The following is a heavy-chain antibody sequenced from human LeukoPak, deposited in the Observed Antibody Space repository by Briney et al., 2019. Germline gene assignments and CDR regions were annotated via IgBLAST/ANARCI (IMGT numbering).Heavy chain of an antibody. D-gene: IGHD6-6*01. CDR3: ARSPYSSSSWSH. CDR2: INPNSGGT. J-gene: IGHJ4*02. V-gene: IGHV1-2*02. Sequence: ASVNVSCKASGYTFTGYYMHWVRQAPGQGLEWMGWINPNSGGTNYAQKFQGRVTMTRDTSISTAYMELSRLRSDDTAVYYCARSPYSSSSWSHWGQGTLVTVSS. CDR1: GYTFTGYY.